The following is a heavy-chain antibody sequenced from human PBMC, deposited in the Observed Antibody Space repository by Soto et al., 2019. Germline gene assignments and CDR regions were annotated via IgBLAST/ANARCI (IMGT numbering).Heavy chain of an antibody. V-gene: IGHV3-74*01. Sequence: EVQLVESGGGLVQPGGSLRLSCAASGFTFSSYWMHWVRQAPGKGLVWVSRINSDGSSTSYADSVKGRFTISRDNAKNTLYLQMNSLRAEDTAVYYCAREPFHSNYDYYMDVWGKGTTVTVSS. D-gene: IGHD4-4*01. CDR1: GFTFSSYW. J-gene: IGHJ6*03. CDR2: INSDGSST. CDR3: AREPFHSNYDYYMDV.